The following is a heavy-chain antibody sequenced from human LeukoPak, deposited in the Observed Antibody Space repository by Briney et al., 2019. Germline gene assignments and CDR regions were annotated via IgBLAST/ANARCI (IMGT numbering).Heavy chain of an antibody. CDR2: ISYDGSNK. J-gene: IGHJ4*02. Sequence: PGGSLRLACADSGFTFSSYGMHWVSQAPGKGLEGVSVISYDGSNKYYADSVKGRFTISRDNSKNTLYLQMNSLRAEDTAVYYCAKGAWLQLRMYFDYSGQGTLVTVSS. CDR3: AKGAWLQLRMYFDY. D-gene: IGHD5-24*01. V-gene: IGHV3-30*18. CDR1: GFTFSSYG.